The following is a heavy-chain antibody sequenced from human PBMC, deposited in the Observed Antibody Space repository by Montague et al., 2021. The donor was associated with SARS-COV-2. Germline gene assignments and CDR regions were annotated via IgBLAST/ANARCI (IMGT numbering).Heavy chain of an antibody. J-gene: IGHJ4*02. V-gene: IGHV2-5*02. CDR1: GFSLSNSGVG. CDR2: VYWDGDK. CDR3: EHRQYDFLTGQGGADY. D-gene: IGHD3/OR15-3a*01. Sequence: PALVKPTQTLTLTCTFSGFSLSNSGVGVGWIRQPPGKALEWLALVYWDGDKRYSPSLKSRLSITMDTSKNQVVLAMTNVDPVDTATYFCEHRQYDFLTGQGGADYWGQGVLVTVSS.